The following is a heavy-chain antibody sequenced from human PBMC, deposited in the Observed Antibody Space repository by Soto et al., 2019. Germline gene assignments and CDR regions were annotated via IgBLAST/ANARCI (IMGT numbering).Heavy chain of an antibody. J-gene: IGHJ4*02. CDR2: IIPIFGTT. D-gene: IGHD3-10*01. CDR1: GGTFSTYV. Sequence: QVQLVQSGAEVKKPGSSVKVSCKASGGTFSTYVISWVRQAPGQGLEWMGGIIPIFGTTNFAQKFQGRVTITADESTSTVYMELSSLRSEDTAVYYCATEYYYGSGRYYNSFDYWGQGTLVTVSS. CDR3: ATEYYYGSGRYYNSFDY. V-gene: IGHV1-69*01.